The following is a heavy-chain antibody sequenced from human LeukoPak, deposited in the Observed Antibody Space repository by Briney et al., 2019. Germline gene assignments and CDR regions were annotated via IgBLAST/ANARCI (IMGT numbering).Heavy chain of an antibody. J-gene: IGHJ5*02. V-gene: IGHV4-39*01. D-gene: IGHD2-21*01. Sequence: PSETLSLTCTVSGGSISSSNYHWVWIRQPPGKGLEWIVSTTYSGSTWYNPSLKSRVTTSVDTSKNQFSLELYSVTDADTAVYHCARTRDFAAPGFDPWGQGTLVTVSS. CDR2: TTYSGST. CDR3: ARTRDFAAPGFDP. CDR1: GGSISSSNYH.